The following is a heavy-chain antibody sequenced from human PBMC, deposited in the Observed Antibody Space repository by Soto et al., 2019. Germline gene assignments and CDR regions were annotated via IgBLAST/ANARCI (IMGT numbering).Heavy chain of an antibody. CDR2: IYYSGST. D-gene: IGHD6-13*01. CDR1: GGSISSYY. CDR3: ARSIAAAGRGYMDV. V-gene: IGHV4-59*01. Sequence: LSLTCTVSGGSISSYYWSWIRQPPGKGLEWIGYIYYSGSTNYNPSLKSRVTISVDTSKNQFSLKLSSVTAADTAVYYCARSIAAAGRGYMDVWGKGTTVTVSS. J-gene: IGHJ6*03.